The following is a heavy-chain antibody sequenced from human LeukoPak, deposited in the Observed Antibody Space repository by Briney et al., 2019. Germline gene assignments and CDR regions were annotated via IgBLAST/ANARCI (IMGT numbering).Heavy chain of an antibody. CDR2: IRYDGSNK. J-gene: IGHJ4*02. V-gene: IGHV3-30*02. D-gene: IGHD4-23*01. CDR3: AKDAPPSTVVTQRHIDY. CDR1: GFTFSSYG. Sequence: GGSLRLSCAASGFTFSSYGMHWVRQAPGKGLEWVAFIRYDGSNKYYADSVKGRFTISRDNSKNTLYLQMNSLRAEDTAVYYCAKDAPPSTVVTQRHIDYWGQGTLDTVSS.